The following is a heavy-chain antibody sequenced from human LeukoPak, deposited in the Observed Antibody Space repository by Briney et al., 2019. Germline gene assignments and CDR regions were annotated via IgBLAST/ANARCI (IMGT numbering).Heavy chain of an antibody. V-gene: IGHV3-7*04. D-gene: IGHD6-6*01. Sequence: GGSLRLSCAASGFTFSNYWMTWVRQAPGKGLEWVANIKQDGTEKYYMDSVKGRFSISRDNAKNSLYLQMNALRAEDTAVYYCARDVRPDYWGQGTLVTVST. J-gene: IGHJ4*02. CDR3: ARDVRPDY. CDR1: GFTFSNYW. CDR2: IKQDGTEK.